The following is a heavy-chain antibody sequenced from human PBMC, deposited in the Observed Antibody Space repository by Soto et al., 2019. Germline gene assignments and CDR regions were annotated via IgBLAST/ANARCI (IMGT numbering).Heavy chain of an antibody. V-gene: IGHV3-21*06. CDR3: VRGGRGYTRDDVFDI. CDR2: ISAYSSPI. J-gene: IGHJ3*02. D-gene: IGHD2-2*02. Sequence: EVQLVESGGGLVKPGGSLRLSRVDSGFTFPSYSMNWVRQAPGKGLEWVSSISAYSSPIFYADSVKGRFTISRDNAKNSLYLQMNSLRAGDTAVYYCVRGGRGYTRDDVFDIWGQGTMVTVSS. CDR1: GFTFPSYS.